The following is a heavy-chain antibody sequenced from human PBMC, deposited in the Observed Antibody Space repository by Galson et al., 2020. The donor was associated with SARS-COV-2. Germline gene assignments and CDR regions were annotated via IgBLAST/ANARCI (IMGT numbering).Heavy chain of an antibody. V-gene: IGHV3-74*01. CDR2: INSDGSST. J-gene: IGHJ4*02. D-gene: IGHD6-13*01. Sequence: GGSLRLSCAASGFTFSSYWMHWVRQAPGKGLVWVSRINSDGSSTSYADSVKGRFTISMDNAKNTLYLQMNSLRAEDTAVYYCARGSSWPNDIDYWGQGTLVTVSS. CDR1: GFTFSSYW. CDR3: ARGSSWPNDIDY.